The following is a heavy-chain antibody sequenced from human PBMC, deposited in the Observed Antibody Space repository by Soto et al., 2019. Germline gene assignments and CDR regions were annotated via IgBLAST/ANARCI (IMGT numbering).Heavy chain of an antibody. J-gene: IGHJ6*02. CDR1: GFTFSSYW. V-gene: IGHV3-7*05. CDR3: AREASKMYYDILTGSYRVGYYGMDV. D-gene: IGHD3-9*01. Sequence: EVQLVESGGGLVQPGGSLRLSCAASGFTFSSYWMSWVRQAPGKGLEWVANIKQDGSEKYYVDSVKGRFTISRDNAKNSLYLQMNSLRAEDTAVYYCAREASKMYYDILTGSYRVGYYGMDVWGQGTTVTVSS. CDR2: IKQDGSEK.